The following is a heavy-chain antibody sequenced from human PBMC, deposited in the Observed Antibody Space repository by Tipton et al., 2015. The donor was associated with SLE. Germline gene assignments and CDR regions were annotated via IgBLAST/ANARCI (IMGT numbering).Heavy chain of an antibody. Sequence: TLSLTCAVHGGSFSGFYWTWIRQAPGKGLEWIGEVIHSGTTTYHPSLKSRVAISVDTSKSQFSLRLTSVTAADTAVYYCARGRHIVVVIPGGRDYGLDVWGQGTTVTVSS. D-gene: IGHD2-21*01. CDR3: ARGRHIVVVIPGGRDYGLDV. CDR2: VIHSGTT. V-gene: IGHV4-34*01. J-gene: IGHJ6*02. CDR1: GGSFSGFY.